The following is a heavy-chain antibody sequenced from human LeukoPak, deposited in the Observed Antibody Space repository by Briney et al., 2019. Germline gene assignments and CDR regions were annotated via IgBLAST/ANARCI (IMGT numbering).Heavy chain of an antibody. CDR3: ARAVARLEKSYYYYMAV. CDR1: GYTFTSYG. J-gene: IGHJ6*03. V-gene: IGHV1-18*01. Sequence: GASVKVSCKASGYTFTSYGISWVRQAPGQGLEWMGWISAYNGNTNYAQKLQGRVTMTTDTSTSTAYMELRSLRSDDTAVYYCARAVARLEKSYYYYMAVWGKGTTVTVSS. CDR2: ISAYNGNT. D-gene: IGHD3-16*01.